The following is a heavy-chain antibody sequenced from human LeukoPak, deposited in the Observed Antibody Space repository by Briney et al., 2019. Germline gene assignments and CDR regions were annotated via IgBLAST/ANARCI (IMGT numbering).Heavy chain of an antibody. D-gene: IGHD4-17*01. CDR1: GYTFTGYY. CDR3: ARQHDYGDYSFGY. J-gene: IGHJ4*02. Sequence: GESLKISCKASGYTFTGYYMHWVRQAPGQGLEWMGGINPNSGGTNYAQKFQGRVTMTRDTSISTAYMELSRLRSDDTAVYYCARQHDYGDYSFGYWGQGTLVTVSS. V-gene: IGHV1-2*02. CDR2: INPNSGGT.